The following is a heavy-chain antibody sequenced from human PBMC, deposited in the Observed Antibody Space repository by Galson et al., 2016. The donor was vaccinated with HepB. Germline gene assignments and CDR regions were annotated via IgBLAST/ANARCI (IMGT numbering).Heavy chain of an antibody. D-gene: IGHD3-3*01. V-gene: IGHV4-39*01. J-gene: IGHJ6*02. CDR3: ATGKYDFWSGYAYYGMDL. CDR2: IYDSGST. Sequence: SETLSLTCSVSGGSVSSSSFYWVWIRQPPGKGLEWIGTIYDSGSTYYNPSLESRVTMSVDTSKKQISLRVSSVTAADTAVYYCATGKYDFWSGYAYYGMDLWGQGTTVTVSS. CDR1: GGSVSSSSFY.